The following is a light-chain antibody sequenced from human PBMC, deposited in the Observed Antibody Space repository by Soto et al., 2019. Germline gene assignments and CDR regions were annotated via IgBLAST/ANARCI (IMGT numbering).Light chain of an antibody. Sequence: QSVLTEPPSASGTPGQRVTISCSGSSSNIGSNTVNWYQQLPGTAPKLLIYSNSQRPSGVPDRFSGSKSGTSASLAISGLXSEDEADYYCAAWDDSLNGYVFGTGTKVTVL. CDR2: SNS. V-gene: IGLV1-44*01. J-gene: IGLJ1*01. CDR1: SSNIGSNT. CDR3: AAWDDSLNGYV.